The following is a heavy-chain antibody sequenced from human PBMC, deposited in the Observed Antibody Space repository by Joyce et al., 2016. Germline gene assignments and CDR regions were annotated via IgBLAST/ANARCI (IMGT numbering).Heavy chain of an antibody. CDR2: INPSGGSK. CDR1: GYTFTNYY. Sequence: QVQLVQSGAEVKKPGASVKVSCKASGYTFTNYYMHWVRQAPGQGLEWMGIINPSGGSKNPEQKFQGRVTRTRDTSTSTVYMELSSLRSEDTAVYYCARDTAMATGYYYYGMDVWGQGTTVTVSS. CDR3: ARDTAMATGYYYYGMDV. D-gene: IGHD5-18*01. V-gene: IGHV1-46*01. J-gene: IGHJ6*02.